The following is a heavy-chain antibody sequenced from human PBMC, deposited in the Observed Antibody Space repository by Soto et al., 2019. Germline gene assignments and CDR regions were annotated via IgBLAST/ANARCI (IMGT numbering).Heavy chain of an antibody. V-gene: IGHV4-38-2*02. D-gene: IGHD5-18*01. CDR3: AREGSGQIWSRGWFDP. CDR1: GYSISSGYY. CDR2: IYHSGST. J-gene: IGHJ5*02. Sequence: SETLSLTCAVSGYSISSGYYWGWIRQPPGKGLEWIGSIYHSGSTYYNPSLKSRVTISVDTSKNQFSLKPSSVTAADTAVYYCAREGSGQIWSRGWFDPWGQGTLVTVSS.